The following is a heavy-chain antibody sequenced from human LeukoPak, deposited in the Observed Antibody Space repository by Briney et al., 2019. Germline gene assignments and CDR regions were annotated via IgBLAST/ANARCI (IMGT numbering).Heavy chain of an antibody. CDR3: ARGRSMVRGVSWFDP. J-gene: IGHJ5*02. V-gene: IGHV4-30-2*01. CDR2: IYHSGST. Sequence: PSETLSLTCTVSGASISSSSYSWSWIRQPPGKGLEWIGCIYHSGSTYYNPSLKSRVTISVDRSKNQFSLKLSSVTAADTAVYYCARGRSMVRGVSWFDPWGQGTLVTVSS. D-gene: IGHD3-10*01. CDR1: GASISSSSYS.